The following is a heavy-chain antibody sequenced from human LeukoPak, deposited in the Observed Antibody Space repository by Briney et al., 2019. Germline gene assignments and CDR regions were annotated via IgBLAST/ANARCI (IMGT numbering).Heavy chain of an antibody. D-gene: IGHD3-10*01. J-gene: IGHJ5*01. CDR1: GFTFSSNG. Sequence: GGSLRLSCAASGFTFSSNGMHWVRQAPGKGLEWVSSISASGVSKYFADSVRGRFTISRDNSKNTQYLQMNGLRAEDTAVYYCAKGSGSFGSGSFSDSWGQGTLVTVSA. CDR2: ISASGVSK. V-gene: IGHV3-23*01. CDR3: AKGSGSFGSGSFSDS.